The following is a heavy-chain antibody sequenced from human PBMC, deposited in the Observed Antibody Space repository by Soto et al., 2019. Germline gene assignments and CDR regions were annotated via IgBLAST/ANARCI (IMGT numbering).Heavy chain of an antibody. J-gene: IGHJ3*01. CDR1: GISLSTSGVG. CDR2: IYWNDDK. Sequence: QITLKGSGPTLVKPTQTLTLTCSLSGISLSTSGVGVGWIRQPPGKALEWLALIYWNDDKHYSPSLKSRLTTTKHPPKNRAALTLTNMDLVTTATYFGGRGLASLPVFAFDFWGKGTMVTFSS. CDR3: GRGLASLPVFAFDF. V-gene: IGHV2-5*01. D-gene: IGHD6-6*01.